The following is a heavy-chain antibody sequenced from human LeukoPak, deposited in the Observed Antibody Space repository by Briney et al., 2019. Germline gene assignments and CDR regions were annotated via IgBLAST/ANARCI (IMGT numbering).Heavy chain of an antibody. CDR3: ARVVRYSSGPLTDLFPYSFDY. CDR2: INAGHGNT. D-gene: IGHD6-19*01. Sequence: GASVKVSCKASGYTFTNYAMHWVRQAPGQRLEWMGWINAGHGNTKYSQEFQGRVTITRDTSASTAYMELSGLRSEDTAVYYCARVVRYSSGPLTDLFPYSFDYWGQGTLVTVSS. CDR1: GYTFTNYA. J-gene: IGHJ4*02. V-gene: IGHV1-3*03.